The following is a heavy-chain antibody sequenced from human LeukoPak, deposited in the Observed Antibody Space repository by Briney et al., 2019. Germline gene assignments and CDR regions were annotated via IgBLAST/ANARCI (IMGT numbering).Heavy chain of an antibody. CDR1: GGTFSSYA. CDR2: IIPIFGTA. CDR3: AVGDAATVNAFDY. Sequence: SVKVSCKASGGTFSSYAVSWVRQAPGQGLEWMGGIIPIFGTANYAQKFQGRVTITTDESTSTAYMELSSLRSDDTAVYYCAVGDAATVNAFDYWGQGTLVTVSS. V-gene: IGHV1-69*05. J-gene: IGHJ4*02. D-gene: IGHD5-18*01.